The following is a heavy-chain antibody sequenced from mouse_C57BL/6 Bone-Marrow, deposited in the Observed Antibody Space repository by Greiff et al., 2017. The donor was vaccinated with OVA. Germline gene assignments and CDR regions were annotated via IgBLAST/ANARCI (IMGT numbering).Heavy chain of an antibody. Sequence: EVQLVESGPGLVKPSQSLSLTCSVTGYSITSGYYWNWIRQFPGNKLEWMGYISYDGSNNYNPSLKNRISITRDTSKNQFFLKLNSVTTEDTATYYCGVITTVVADYWGQGTTLTVSS. D-gene: IGHD1-1*01. CDR1: GYSITSGYY. V-gene: IGHV3-6*01. J-gene: IGHJ2*01. CDR2: ISYDGSN. CDR3: GVITTVVADY.